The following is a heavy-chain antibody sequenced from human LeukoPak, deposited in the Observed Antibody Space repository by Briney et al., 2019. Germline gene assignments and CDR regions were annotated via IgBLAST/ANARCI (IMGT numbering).Heavy chain of an antibody. V-gene: IGHV1-2*02. CDR2: INPHSGGT. Sequence: GASVKVSCKASGYTFTSYDINWVRQATGQGLEWMGWINPHSGGTKYAEKFQGGVTMTRDTSITTAYMELSSLTSDDTAVYYCARSGSSGSPHYHGMDAWGQGTTVIVSS. CDR3: ARSGSSGSPHYHGMDA. J-gene: IGHJ6*02. D-gene: IGHD3-10*01. CDR1: GYTFTSYD.